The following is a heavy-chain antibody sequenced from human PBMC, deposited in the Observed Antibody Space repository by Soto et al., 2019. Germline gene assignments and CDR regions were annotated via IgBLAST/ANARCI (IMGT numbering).Heavy chain of an antibody. J-gene: IGHJ4*02. CDR1: GFSLSTSGVG. V-gene: IGHV2-5*02. CDR3: ARSVEALPVRGALDY. CDR2: IYWDDDE. D-gene: IGHD6-6*01. Sequence: QITLKESGPTLVKPTQTLTLTCTFSGFSLSTSGVGVGWIRQPPGKALECLALIYWDDDERYSPSLQRRLTITKDTSMSRVVPTMTNMDPVDTATYFCARSVEALPVRGALDYWGQGTLVTVSS.